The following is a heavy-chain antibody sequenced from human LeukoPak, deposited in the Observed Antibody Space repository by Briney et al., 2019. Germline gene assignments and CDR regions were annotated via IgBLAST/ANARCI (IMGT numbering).Heavy chain of an antibody. CDR1: GFAFTGFG. D-gene: IGHD2-15*01. CDR2: MSGNAVDT. J-gene: IGHJ4*02. V-gene: IGHV3-23*01. Sequence: PGGSLRLSCTTSGFAFTGFGLNWVRQAPGKGLEWISSMSGNAVDTYYADSVKGRFTISRDNSKNTLHLQMNSLRAEDTAVYYCAKGWYPDYWGQGTLVTVSS. CDR3: AKGWYPDY.